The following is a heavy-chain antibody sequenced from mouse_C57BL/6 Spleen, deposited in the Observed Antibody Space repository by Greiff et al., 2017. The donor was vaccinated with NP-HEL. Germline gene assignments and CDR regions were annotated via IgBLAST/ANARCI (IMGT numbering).Heavy chain of an antibody. J-gene: IGHJ3*01. V-gene: IGHV1-55*01. D-gene: IGHD1-1*01. CDR2: IYPGSGST. Sequence: VQLQQSGAELVKPGASVKMSCKASGYTFTSYWITWVKQRPGQGLEWIGDIYPGSGSTNYNEKFKSKATLTVDTSSSTAYMQLSSLTSEDSAVYDCARYHYGSSAWFAYWGQGTLVTVSA. CDR1: GYTFTSYW. CDR3: ARYHYGSSAWFAY.